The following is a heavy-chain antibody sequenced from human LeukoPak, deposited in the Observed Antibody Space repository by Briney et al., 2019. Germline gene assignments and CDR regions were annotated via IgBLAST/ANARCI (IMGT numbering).Heavy chain of an antibody. J-gene: IGHJ4*02. CDR3: ASNYDSSGYLHFDY. CDR2: IYSGGSA. V-gene: IGHV3-53*01. CDR1: GFTFSSYS. D-gene: IGHD3-22*01. Sequence: GGSLRLSCAASGFTFSSYSMNWVRQAPGRGLEWVSVIYSGGSAFNADSVKGRFTISRDNSKNTLYLQMNSLRAEDTAVYYCASNYDSSGYLHFDYWGQGTLVTVSS.